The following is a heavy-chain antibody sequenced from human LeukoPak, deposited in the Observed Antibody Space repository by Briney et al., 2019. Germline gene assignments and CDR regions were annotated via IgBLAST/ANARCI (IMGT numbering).Heavy chain of an antibody. CDR3: ARHRYYYDSSGYYYQP. CDR2: IYTSGST. J-gene: IGHJ5*02. Sequence: SETLSHTCTVSGGSISSYYWSWIRQPAGKGLEWIGRIYTSGSTNYNPSLKSRVTISVDTSKNQFSLRLSSVTAADTAVYYCARHRYYYDSSGYYYQPWGQGTPVTVSS. D-gene: IGHD3-22*01. CDR1: GGSISSYY. V-gene: IGHV4-4*07.